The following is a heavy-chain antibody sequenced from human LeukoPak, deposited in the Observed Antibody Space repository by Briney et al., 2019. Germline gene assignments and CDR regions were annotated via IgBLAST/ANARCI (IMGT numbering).Heavy chain of an antibody. D-gene: IGHD3-9*01. CDR1: GYSISRGHF. Sequence: SETLSLTCGVSGYSISRGHFWVWIRQPPGKGLEWFGSFYHTGATYYNPSLRSPVTISVDPSKNQFSLELNSVTAADTAVYYCARDLGLTISANWFDPWGQGTLVTVSS. CDR3: ARDLGLTISANWFDP. J-gene: IGHJ5*02. V-gene: IGHV4-38-2*02. CDR2: FYHTGAT.